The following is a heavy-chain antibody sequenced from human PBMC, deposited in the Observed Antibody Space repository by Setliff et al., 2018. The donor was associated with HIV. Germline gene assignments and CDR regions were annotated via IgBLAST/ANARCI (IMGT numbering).Heavy chain of an antibody. V-gene: IGHV3-23*01. J-gene: IGHJ5*02. CDR3: AKDRRYYYGSGSYAAET. D-gene: IGHD3-10*01. Sequence: GGSLRLSCAASGFTFRSYAMTWVRQAPGKGLEWVSAISDSGDRTYSTDSVKGRFTISRDNYKNTLFLQMNSLRAEDTAVYYCAKDRRYYYGSGSYAAETWGQGTLVTVSS. CDR2: ISDSGDRT. CDR1: GFTFRSYA.